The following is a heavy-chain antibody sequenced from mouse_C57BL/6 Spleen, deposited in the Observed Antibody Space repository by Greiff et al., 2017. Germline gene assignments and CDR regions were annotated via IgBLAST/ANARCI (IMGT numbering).Heavy chain of an antibody. CDR1: GYTFTDYE. V-gene: IGHV1-15*01. CDR3: TRRAGNYRYAMDY. CDR2: IDPETGGT. D-gene: IGHD2-1*01. J-gene: IGHJ4*01. Sequence: VQLQQSGAELVRPGASVTLSCKASGYTFTDYEMHWVKQTPVHGLEWIGAIDPETGGTAYNQKFKGKAILTADKSSSTAYMELRSLTSEDSAVYYCTRRAGNYRYAMDYWGQGTSVTVSS.